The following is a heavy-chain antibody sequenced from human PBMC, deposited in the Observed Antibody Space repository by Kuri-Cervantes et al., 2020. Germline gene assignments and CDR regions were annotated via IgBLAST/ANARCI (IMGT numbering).Heavy chain of an antibody. Sequence: ESLKISCTVYGGSFSGYYWSWIRQPPGKGLEWIGEINHRGSTNYNPSLKSRVTISVDTSKNQFSLKLSSVTAADTAVYYCARRNYYETSGSDEAFDYWGQGTLVTVSS. CDR1: GGSFSGYY. V-gene: IGHV4-34*01. CDR3: ARRNYYETSGSDEAFDY. D-gene: IGHD3-22*01. J-gene: IGHJ4*02. CDR2: INHRGST.